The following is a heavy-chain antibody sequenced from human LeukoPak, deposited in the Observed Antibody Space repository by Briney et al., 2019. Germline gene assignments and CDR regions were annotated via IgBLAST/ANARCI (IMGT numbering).Heavy chain of an antibody. CDR3: ARDEGSSSQPFDY. J-gene: IGHJ4*02. Sequence: GASVKVSCKASGYTFTSYGISWVRQAPGQGLEWMGWISAYNGNTNYIQKLQGRVTMTTDTSTSTAYVELRSLRSDDTAVYYCARDEGSSSQPFDYWGQGTLVTVSS. CDR1: GYTFTSYG. V-gene: IGHV1-18*01. CDR2: ISAYNGNT. D-gene: IGHD6-6*01.